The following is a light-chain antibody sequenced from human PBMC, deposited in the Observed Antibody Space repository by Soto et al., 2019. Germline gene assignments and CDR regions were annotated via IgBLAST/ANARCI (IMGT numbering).Light chain of an antibody. J-gene: IGLJ1*01. V-gene: IGLV2-14*01. Sequence: QSVLTQPASVSGSPGQSITISCTGTSSDVGGYNYVSWYQQHPGKAPKLMIYDVSNRPSGVPNRFSGSKSGNTASLPISRLQAEDEADYYCSSYTSSSPLGHVFGTWTKVTVL. CDR1: SSDVGGYNY. CDR2: DVS. CDR3: SSYTSSSPLGHV.